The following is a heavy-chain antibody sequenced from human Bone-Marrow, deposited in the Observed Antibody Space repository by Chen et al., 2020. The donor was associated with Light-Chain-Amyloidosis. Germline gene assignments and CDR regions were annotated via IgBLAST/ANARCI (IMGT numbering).Heavy chain of an antibody. CDR2: SYPDYSEA. V-gene: IGHV5-51*01. J-gene: IGHJ4*02. CDR1: GYTFPNYW. Sequence: EVQLEQSGPEVKKPGESLKISCKGSGYTFPNYWIGWVRQMPGKGLEWMGVSYPDYSEARYGPSFECQVTISADKSITTAYLQWRSLKASDTAMYYCARRRDGYNFDYWGQGTLVTVSS. CDR3: ARRRDGYNFDY. D-gene: IGHD5-12*01.